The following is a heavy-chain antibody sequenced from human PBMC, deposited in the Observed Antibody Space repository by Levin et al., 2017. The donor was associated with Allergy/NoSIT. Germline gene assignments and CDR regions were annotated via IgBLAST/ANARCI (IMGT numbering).Heavy chain of an antibody. J-gene: IGHJ4*02. CDR2: ISYDGTTK. D-gene: IGHD3-10*01. Sequence: AGGSLRLSCTASGFTFRDYGMHWVRQAPGKGLEWVAVISYDGTTKNYADSVKGRFTISRDNSKNTLYLQMNSLRVEDTAVYYCAKLAMVRGITDDFDTWGQGALVTVSS. V-gene: IGHV3-30*18. CDR1: GFTFRDYG. CDR3: AKLAMVRGITDDFDT.